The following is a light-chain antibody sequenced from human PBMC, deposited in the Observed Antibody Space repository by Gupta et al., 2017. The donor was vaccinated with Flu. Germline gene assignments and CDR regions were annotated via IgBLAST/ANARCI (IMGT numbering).Light chain of an antibody. J-gene: IGLJ2*01. CDR3: SSYTSSFTLV. CDR1: SSAVDDYNY. V-gene: IGLV2-14*04. Sequence: TSSAVDDYNYVSWYQQHPGKAPKLMIYDVTNRPSGVSNRFSCSKSGNTASLTISGLQADDEADYYCSSYTSSFTLVFGGGTKLTVL. CDR2: DVT.